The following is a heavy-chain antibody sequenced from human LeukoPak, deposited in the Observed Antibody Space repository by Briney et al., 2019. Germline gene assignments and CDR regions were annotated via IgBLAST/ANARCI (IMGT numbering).Heavy chain of an antibody. CDR2: IRNEGSNR. Sequence: GGSLRLSCAASGFTFTNYGLHWVRQAPGKGLEWVAFIRNEGSNRYYADSVKGRFTISRDNSKNTLYMQMNSLRAEDTAVYYCAFSSGWYFFDSWGQGTLVTVSS. CDR1: GFTFTNYG. V-gene: IGHV3-30*02. D-gene: IGHD6-19*01. CDR3: AFSSGWYFFDS. J-gene: IGHJ4*02.